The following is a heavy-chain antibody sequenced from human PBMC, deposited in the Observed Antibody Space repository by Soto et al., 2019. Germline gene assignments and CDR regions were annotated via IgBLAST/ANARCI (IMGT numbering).Heavy chain of an antibody. J-gene: IGHJ6*02. D-gene: IGHD6-19*01. V-gene: IGHV5-51*01. CDR1: GYSFTSYW. CDR2: IYPGDSDT. Sequence: GESLKISCKGSGYSFTSYWIGWVRQMPGKGLEWMGIIYPGDSDTRYSPSFQSQVTISADKSISTAYLQWSSLKASDTAMYYCARPHDPGIAMAGKDDYYYYGMDVWGQGTTVTVSS. CDR3: ARPHDPGIAMAGKDDYYYYGMDV.